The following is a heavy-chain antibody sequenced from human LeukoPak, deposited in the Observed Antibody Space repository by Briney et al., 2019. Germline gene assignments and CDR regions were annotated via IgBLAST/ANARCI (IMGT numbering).Heavy chain of an antibody. J-gene: IGHJ5*02. CDR2: IYYSGST. CDR3: ARDRNSVGWFDP. Sequence: SQTLSLTCTVSGGSISSGDYYWSWLRQPPGKGLEWIGYIYYSGSTYYNPSLKSRLSISVDTSKNQFSLKLSSVTAADTAVYYCARDRNSVGWFDPWGQGTLVTVSS. CDR1: GGSISSGDYY. V-gene: IGHV4-30-4*08. D-gene: IGHD4-23*01.